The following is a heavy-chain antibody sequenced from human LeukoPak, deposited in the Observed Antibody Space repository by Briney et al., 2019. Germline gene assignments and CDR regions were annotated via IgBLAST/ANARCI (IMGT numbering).Heavy chain of an antibody. D-gene: IGHD3-10*01. V-gene: IGHV1-46*01. J-gene: IGHJ4*02. CDR2: ITPSGGST. Sequence: ASVKVSCKASGYTFTSYNMHWVRQAPGQGLEWMGIITPSGGSTSYAQKFQRRVTMTRDTSISTAYMELSSLRSDDTAVYYCARDVRWLNSGWGSGTYYAPYFDYWGQGTLVTVSS. CDR3: ARDVRWLNSGWGSGTYYAPYFDY. CDR1: GYTFTSYN.